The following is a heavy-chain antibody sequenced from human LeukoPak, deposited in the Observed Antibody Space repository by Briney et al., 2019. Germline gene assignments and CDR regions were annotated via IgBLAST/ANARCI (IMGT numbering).Heavy chain of an antibody. J-gene: IGHJ2*01. D-gene: IGHD3-10*01. Sequence: GGSLRLSCAASGFTVSSNYMSWVRQAPGKGLEWVSVIYSGGSTYYADSVKGRFTISRDNSKNTLYLQMNSLRAEDTAVYYCARDLRRNYWYFDLWGRGTLVTVSS. CDR2: IYSGGST. CDR1: GFTVSSNY. V-gene: IGHV3-53*01. CDR3: ARDLRRNYWYFDL.